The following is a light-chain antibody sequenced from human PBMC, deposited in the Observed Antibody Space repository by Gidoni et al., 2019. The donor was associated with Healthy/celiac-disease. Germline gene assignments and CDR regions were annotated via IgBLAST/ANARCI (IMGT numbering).Light chain of an antibody. V-gene: IGKV3-15*01. CDR2: GAS. CDR1: QSVSSN. J-gene: IGKJ1*01. CDR3: QQYNNWPTWT. Sequence: EIVMTQSPATLSVSPGERATLSCRASQSVSSNLAWYQQKPGQAPRLLIYGASTRATGIPARFSDSGSGTEFTLTISSLQSEDFAVYYCQQYNNWPTWTFXXXTKVEIK.